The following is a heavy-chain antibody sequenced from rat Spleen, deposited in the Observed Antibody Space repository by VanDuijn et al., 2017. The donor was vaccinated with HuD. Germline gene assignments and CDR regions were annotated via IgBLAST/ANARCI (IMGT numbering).Heavy chain of an antibody. Sequence: EVQLVKSGGGLVQPGRPLQLSCAASGFTFSDYYMAWVRQAPTKGLEWIASISYDVGITYYRDSVKGRFTISRDSAQNTQYLQMDSLRSEDTATYYCARPSYGYPFAYWGQGTLVTVSS. V-gene: IGHV5S13*01. CDR2: ISYDVGIT. CDR1: GFTFSDYY. D-gene: IGHD1-7*01. CDR3: ARPSYGYPFAY. J-gene: IGHJ3*01.